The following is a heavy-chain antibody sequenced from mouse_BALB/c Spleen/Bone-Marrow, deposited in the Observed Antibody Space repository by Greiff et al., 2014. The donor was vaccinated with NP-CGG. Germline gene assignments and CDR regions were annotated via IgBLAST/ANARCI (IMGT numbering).Heavy chain of an antibody. CDR2: INPNNGGT. J-gene: IGHJ3*01. Sequence: DVKLQESGPEVVKPGASVKISCKTSGYTFTEYTMYWVKQSHGKSLEWIGGINPNNGGTTYNQKFKGKATLTVDKSSSTAYMELRSLTSEDSAVYYCARSYGYERSWFAYWGQGTLVTVSA. D-gene: IGHD2-2*01. CDR3: ARSYGYERSWFAY. V-gene: IGHV1-18*01. CDR1: GYTFTEYT.